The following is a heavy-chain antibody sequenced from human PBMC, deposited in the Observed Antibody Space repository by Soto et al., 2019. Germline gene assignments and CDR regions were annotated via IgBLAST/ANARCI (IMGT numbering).Heavy chain of an antibody. CDR1: GFTFSSYA. V-gene: IGHV3-23*01. CDR2: ISGSGGST. J-gene: IGHJ3*02. D-gene: IGHD2-15*01. Sequence: GGSLRLSCAASGFTFSSYAMSWVRQAPGKGLEWVSAISGSGGSTYYADSVKGRFTISRDNSKNTLYLQMNSLRAEDTAVYYCAKDHRIVVVVAASDAFDIWGQGTMVTVSS. CDR3: AKDHRIVVVVAASDAFDI.